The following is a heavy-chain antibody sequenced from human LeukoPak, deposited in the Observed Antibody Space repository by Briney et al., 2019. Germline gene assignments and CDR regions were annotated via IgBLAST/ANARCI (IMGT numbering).Heavy chain of an antibody. J-gene: IGHJ6*02. Sequence: GSLRLSCAASGFTVSSNYMSWVRQPPGKGLEWIGEINHSGSTNYNPSLKSRVTISVDTSKNQFSLKLSSVTAADTAVYYCARQKIVVVPAAITFVRYYYYYGMDVWGQGTTVTVSS. CDR3: ARQKIVVVPAAITFVRYYYYYGMDV. D-gene: IGHD2-2*01. CDR1: GFTVSSNY. V-gene: IGHV4-34*01. CDR2: INHSGST.